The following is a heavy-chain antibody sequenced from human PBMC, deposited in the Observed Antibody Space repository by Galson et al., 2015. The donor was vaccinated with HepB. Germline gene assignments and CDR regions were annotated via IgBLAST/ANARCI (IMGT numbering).Heavy chain of an antibody. Sequence: QSGAEVKKPGESLKISCKGSGYSFTSSWIGWVRQMPGKGLEWMGIIYPGDSDTRYSPSFQGQVTISADKSISTAYLQWSSLKASDTAMYYCARHSRITMVQGVINWFDPWGQGTLVTVSS. CDR1: GYSFTSSW. V-gene: IGHV5-51*01. CDR2: IYPGDSDT. CDR3: ARHSRITMVQGVINWFDP. D-gene: IGHD3-10*01. J-gene: IGHJ5*02.